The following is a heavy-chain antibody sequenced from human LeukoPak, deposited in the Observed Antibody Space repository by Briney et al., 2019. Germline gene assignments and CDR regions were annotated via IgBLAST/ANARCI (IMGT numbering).Heavy chain of an antibody. CDR1: GFTFSSYA. D-gene: IGHD2-8*01. Sequence: GGSLRLSCAASGFTFSSYAVHWVRQAPGKGLEWVAVISYDGNSKYYADSVKGRFTISRDNSQNTVYLQMNSLRAEDTAVYYRARGGMAYAVRKLDYWGQGTLVTVSS. V-gene: IGHV3-30*01. J-gene: IGHJ4*02. CDR3: ARGGMAYAVRKLDY. CDR2: ISYDGNSK.